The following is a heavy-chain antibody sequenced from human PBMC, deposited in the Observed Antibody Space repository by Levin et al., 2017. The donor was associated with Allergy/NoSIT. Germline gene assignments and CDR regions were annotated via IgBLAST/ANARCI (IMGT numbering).Heavy chain of an antibody. J-gene: IGHJ1*01. V-gene: IGHV4-61*01. Sequence: SQTLSLTCSVSGDSVSSGTYHWCWIRQPPGKGLEWIGCFSDTGDTNGSPSLNSPVTISIDTSKNQLSLRLRSVTAADTAVYFCAAYYRGYGGKGSWGQVTLVTVSS. CDR2: FSDTGDT. CDR3: AAYYRGYGGKGS. D-gene: IGHD4-23*01. CDR1: GDSVSSGTYH.